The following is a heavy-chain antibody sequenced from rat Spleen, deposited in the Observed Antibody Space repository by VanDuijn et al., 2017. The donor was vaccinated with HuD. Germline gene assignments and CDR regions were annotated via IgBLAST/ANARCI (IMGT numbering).Heavy chain of an antibody. V-gene: IGHV5-29*01. CDR2: ISFDGRRN. CDR1: GFTFSDYY. CDR3: ARAGYLRDWYFDF. D-gene: IGHD2-1*01. Sequence: EVQLVESGGGLVQPGRSLKLSCAASGFTFSDYYMAWVRQAPTKGLEWVTTISFDGRRNYYRDSVKVRFTLSRENAKSSLSQQIDSLRSDDTATYYCARAGYLRDWYFDFWGPGTMVTVSS. J-gene: IGHJ1*01.